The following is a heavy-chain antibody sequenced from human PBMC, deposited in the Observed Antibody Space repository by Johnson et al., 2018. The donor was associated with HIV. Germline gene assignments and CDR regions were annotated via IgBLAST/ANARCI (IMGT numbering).Heavy chain of an antibody. CDR3: ARVGQQGSAFDI. CDR2: ISYDGSNK. CDR1: GFTFSSYP. Sequence: QEQLVESGGGLVQPGGSLRLSCAASGFTFSSYPMHWVRQAPGKGLQWVAVISYDGSNKYFADSVKGRFTISRDNSKNTVYLQMNSLRPYDTAVYYCARVGQQGSAFDIWGQGTMVTVSS. D-gene: IGHD6-13*01. V-gene: IGHV3-30*04. J-gene: IGHJ3*02.